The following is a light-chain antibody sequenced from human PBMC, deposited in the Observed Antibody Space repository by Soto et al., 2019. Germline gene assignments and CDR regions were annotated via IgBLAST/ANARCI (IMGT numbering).Light chain of an antibody. CDR1: QSISSR. Sequence: DIQMTQSPSTLSASVGDRVTINCRASQSISSRLAWYQQKPGKAPKFLVYDASNLESGVPSRFSGSGSGTEFTLTISSLQPDDFATYYCQQYNSYSVTFGQGTKVDIK. J-gene: IGKJ1*01. CDR2: DAS. V-gene: IGKV1-5*01. CDR3: QQYNSYSVT.